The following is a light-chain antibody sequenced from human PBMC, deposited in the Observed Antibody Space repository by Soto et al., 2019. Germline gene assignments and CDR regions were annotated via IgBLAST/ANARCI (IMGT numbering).Light chain of an antibody. J-gene: IGKJ1*01. Sequence: EIVWTQSPVTLSLSPGERVTLSCRASQGITSDLAWYQQKPGQAPRVLIYGASTRATDIPVRFSGSGSGTDFTLTISSLQFEDSAVYYCQQYYDWPRTFGQGTKVDIK. CDR1: QGITSD. V-gene: IGKV3-15*01. CDR2: GAS. CDR3: QQYYDWPRT.